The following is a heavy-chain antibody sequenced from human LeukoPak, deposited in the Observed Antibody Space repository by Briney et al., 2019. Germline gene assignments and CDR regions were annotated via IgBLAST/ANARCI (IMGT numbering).Heavy chain of an antibody. CDR3: ARADYDLLSKDSWFDP. J-gene: IGHJ5*02. D-gene: IGHD3-16*01. V-gene: IGHV4-38-2*02. CDR2: IYHSGGT. CDR1: GYSIDGGYY. Sequence: SETLSLTCSVSGYSIDGGYYWDWIRQPPGKGLEWIGTIYHSGGTYYHPPLQSRVTISLDASKNQFSLQMRSVIAADTAVYYCARADYDLLSKDSWFDPWGQGTLVTVSS.